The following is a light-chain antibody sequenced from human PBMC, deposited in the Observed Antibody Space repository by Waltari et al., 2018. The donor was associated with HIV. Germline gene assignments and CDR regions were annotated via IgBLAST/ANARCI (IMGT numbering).Light chain of an antibody. CDR3: QVWHSKSDHVV. CDR2: DDS. CDR1: KIGTKS. Sequence: SYVLTQAPSVSVAPGQTASISCGGDKIGTKSVHWYQQKPGQAPVLVVYDDSDRPSVIPERFSGFNSGDTATLTISRVEAGDEADYYCQVWHSKSDHVVFGGGTKVTVL. J-gene: IGLJ2*01. V-gene: IGLV3-21*02.